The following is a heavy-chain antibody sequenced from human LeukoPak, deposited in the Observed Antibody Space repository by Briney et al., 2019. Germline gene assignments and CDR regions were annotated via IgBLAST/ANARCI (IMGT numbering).Heavy chain of an antibody. CDR2: ISYDGTNK. D-gene: IGHD6-19*01. J-gene: IGHJ4*02. V-gene: IGHV3-30*03. CDR3: ARFYFPEEHVRAWYEAH. CDR1: GFTFSSYG. Sequence: GGSLRLSCAASGFTFSSYGMHWVRQAPGKGLEWVAVISYDGTNKYYADSVKGRFTISRDNAMNTVFLQMKSLRADDTGTYYCARFYFPEEHVRAWYEAHWGQGVLVTVS.